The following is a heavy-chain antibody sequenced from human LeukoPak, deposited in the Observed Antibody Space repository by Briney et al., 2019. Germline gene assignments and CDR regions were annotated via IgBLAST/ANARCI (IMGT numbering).Heavy chain of an antibody. V-gene: IGHV3-23*01. Sequence: GGSLRLSCAASGFTLSSYAMSWVRQAPGKGLEWVSAISGSGGSTYYADSVKGRFTISRDNSKNTLYLQMNSLRAEDTAVYYCAKAICSSTSCYEPFDYWGQGTLVTVSS. D-gene: IGHD2-2*01. CDR2: ISGSGGST. J-gene: IGHJ4*02. CDR1: GFTLSSYA. CDR3: AKAICSSTSCYEPFDY.